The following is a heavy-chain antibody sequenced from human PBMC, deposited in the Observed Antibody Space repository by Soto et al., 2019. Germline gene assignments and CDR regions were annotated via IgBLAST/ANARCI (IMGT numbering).Heavy chain of an antibody. CDR2: ISAYSGYT. CDR1: GYTFSTYS. V-gene: IGHV1-18*01. Sequence: ASVKVSCKASGYTFSTYSVTWVRQAPGQGLEWMGWISAYSGYTNYAPKFQGRLSMTTDTSTNTAYMELRSLRLDDTAVYYCARDRISRARISYGMDVWGQGTTVTVSS. D-gene: IGHD3-3*02. J-gene: IGHJ6*02. CDR3: ARDRISRARISYGMDV.